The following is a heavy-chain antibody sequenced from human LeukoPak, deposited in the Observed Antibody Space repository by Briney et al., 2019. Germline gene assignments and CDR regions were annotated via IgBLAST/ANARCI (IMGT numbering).Heavy chain of an antibody. CDR3: AKQPAGSAAWYSLHYDF. CDR1: GFTLSSYA. D-gene: IGHD6-13*01. J-gene: IGHJ4*02. Sequence: GGSLRLSCAASGFTLSSYAMTWVRQAPGRGLEWVSSADGGGGGTYYADSVKGRFTISRDNSKDTLYLQMNGLRAEDTAVYFCAKQPAGSAAWYSLHYDFWGQGTLVTVSS. CDR2: ADGGGGGT. V-gene: IGHV3-23*01.